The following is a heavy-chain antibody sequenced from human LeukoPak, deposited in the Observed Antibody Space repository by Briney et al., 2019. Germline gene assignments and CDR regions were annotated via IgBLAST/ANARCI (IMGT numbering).Heavy chain of an antibody. CDR3: ARDFYDILTGYYYPFDY. D-gene: IGHD3-9*01. J-gene: IGHJ4*02. CDR2: IYTSGST. Sequence: SETLSLTCTVSGGSISSGSYYWSWIRQPAGKGLEWIGRIYTSGSTNYNPSLKSRVTISVDTSKNQFSLKLSSVTAADTAVYYCARDFYDILTGYYYPFDYWGQGTLVTVSS. CDR1: GGSISSGSYY. V-gene: IGHV4-61*02.